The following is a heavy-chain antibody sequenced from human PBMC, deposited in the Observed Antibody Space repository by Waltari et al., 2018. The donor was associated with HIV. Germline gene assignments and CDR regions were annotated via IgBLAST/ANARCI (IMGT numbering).Heavy chain of an antibody. CDR2: ISGSSHFR. CDR1: GFTFSTYN. CDR3: ARGLGSHFDY. Sequence: EVQLVESGGGLVKPGETLRLSCAASGFTFSTYNLNWLRQAPGRGVEVVSSISGSSHFRYYADLVKGRFTISRDNAKNSLYLQMSSLRAEDTAVYYCARGLGSHFDYWGQGTLVTVSS. D-gene: IGHD1-26*01. V-gene: IGHV3-21*02. J-gene: IGHJ4*02.